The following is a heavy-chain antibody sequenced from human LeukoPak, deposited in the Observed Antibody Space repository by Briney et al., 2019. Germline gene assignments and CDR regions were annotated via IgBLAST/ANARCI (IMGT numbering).Heavy chain of an antibody. D-gene: IGHD2-15*01. V-gene: IGHV1-18*01. J-gene: IGHJ4*02. Sequence: ASVKVSCKASGYTFTSYGISWVRQAPGQGLEWMGWISAYNGNTNYAQKLQGRVTMTTDTSTSTAYMELSSLRSDDTAVYYCASSGYCSGGSCLREFDYWGQGTLVTVSS. CDR2: ISAYNGNT. CDR1: GYTFTSYG. CDR3: ASSGYCSGGSCLREFDY.